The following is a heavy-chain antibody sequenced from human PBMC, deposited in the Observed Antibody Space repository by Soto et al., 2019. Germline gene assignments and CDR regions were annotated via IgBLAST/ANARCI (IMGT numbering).Heavy chain of an antibody. Sequence: PVGSLRLSCAASGFRFDEYNMHWVRQAPGKGLEWLSLITWNGANTYYADSVKGRFTISRDGTTKSVSLQMTSLKREDIGLYYCARETLSYGSALDVWGQGTTVTVSS. CDR1: GFRFDEYN. CDR2: ITWNGANT. J-gene: IGHJ6*02. D-gene: IGHD3-10*01. CDR3: ARETLSYGSALDV. V-gene: IGHV3-43*01.